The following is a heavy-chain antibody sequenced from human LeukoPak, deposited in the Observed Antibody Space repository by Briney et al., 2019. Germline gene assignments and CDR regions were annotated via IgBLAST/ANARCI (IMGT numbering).Heavy chain of an antibody. CDR2: INWNSGNI. CDR3: VRGKGDY. CDR1: GFTFGDYA. D-gene: IGHD4-23*01. V-gene: IGHV3-9*01. J-gene: IGHJ4*02. Sequence: GGSLRLSCAASGFTFGDYAMHWVRQPPGKGLEWVSGINWNSGNIGHADSVKGRFTISRVNAKNSLSLQMNSLRAEDTALYYCVRGKGDYWGQGTLVTVSS.